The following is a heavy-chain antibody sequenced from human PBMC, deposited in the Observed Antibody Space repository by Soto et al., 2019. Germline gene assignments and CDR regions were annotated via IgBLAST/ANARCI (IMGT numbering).Heavy chain of an antibody. D-gene: IGHD6-25*01. Sequence: GASVKVSCKASGYTFTSYGISWVRQAPGQGLEWMGWISAYNGNTNYAENLQGRVTMTTDTSTSTAYMELRSLRSDDTAVYYCAREMWTRSGPQNFFDYWGQGALVTVSS. V-gene: IGHV1-18*01. CDR1: GYTFTSYG. CDR3: AREMWTRSGPQNFFDY. J-gene: IGHJ4*02. CDR2: ISAYNGNT.